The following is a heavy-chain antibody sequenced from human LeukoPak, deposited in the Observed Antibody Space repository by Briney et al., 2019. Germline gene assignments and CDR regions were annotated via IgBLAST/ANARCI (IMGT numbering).Heavy chain of an antibody. CDR1: GFTFSSYG. D-gene: IGHD1-1*01. V-gene: IGHV3-33*01. CDR3: ARDPPYNWNDAPDLYYYYGMDV. CDR2: IWYDGSNK. Sequence: PGGSLRLSCAASGFTFSSYGMHWVRQAPGKGLEGVAVIWYDGSNKYYADSVKGRFTISRDNSKNTLYLQMNSLRAEDTAVYYCARDPPYNWNDAPDLYYYYGMDVWGQGTTVTVSS. J-gene: IGHJ6*02.